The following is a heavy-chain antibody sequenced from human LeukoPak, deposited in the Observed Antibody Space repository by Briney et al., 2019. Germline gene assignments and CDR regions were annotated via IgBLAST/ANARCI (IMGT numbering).Heavy chain of an antibody. Sequence: GGSLRLSCAASGFTVSSNYMSWVRQAPGKGLEWVSVIYSDGSTYYADSVKGRFTISRDNSKNTLYLQMNSLRAEDTAVYYCAREGTAARPFPAWGQGTLVTVSS. CDR1: GFTVSSNY. D-gene: IGHD6-6*01. CDR3: AREGTAARPFPA. CDR2: IYSDGST. J-gene: IGHJ5*02. V-gene: IGHV3-53*01.